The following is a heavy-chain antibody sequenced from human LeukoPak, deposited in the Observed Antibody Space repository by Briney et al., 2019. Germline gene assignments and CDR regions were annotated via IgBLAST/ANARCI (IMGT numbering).Heavy chain of an antibody. D-gene: IGHD2-2*01. Sequence: SETLSLTCAVSGGSISSSNWWSWVRQPPGKGLEWIGEIYHSGSTNYNPSLKSRVTISVDKSKNQFSLKLSSVTAADTAVYYCARSPVVPACPPLDYWGQGTLVTVSS. CDR1: GGSISSSNW. V-gene: IGHV4-4*02. J-gene: IGHJ4*02. CDR3: ARSPVVPACPPLDY. CDR2: IYHSGST.